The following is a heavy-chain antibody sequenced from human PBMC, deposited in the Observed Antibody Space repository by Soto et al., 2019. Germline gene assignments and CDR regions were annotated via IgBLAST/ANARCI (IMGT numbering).Heavy chain of an antibody. J-gene: IGHJ6*03. V-gene: IGHV3-30*18. CDR3: AKEGGGLTTVTINYYYYYMDV. D-gene: IGHD4-17*01. CDR2: ITSDGSNK. Sequence: GGSLRLSCVASGFTFSSYAMSWVRQAPGKGLEWVSGITSDGSNKYYADSVKGRFTISRDNSKNTLYLQMNSLRAEDTAVYYCAKEGGGLTTVTINYYYYYMDVWGKGTTVTVSS. CDR1: GFTFSSYA.